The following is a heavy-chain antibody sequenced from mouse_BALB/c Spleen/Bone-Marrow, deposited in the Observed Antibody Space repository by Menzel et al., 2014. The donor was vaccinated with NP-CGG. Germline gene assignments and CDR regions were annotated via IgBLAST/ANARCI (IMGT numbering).Heavy chain of an antibody. D-gene: IGHD4-1*01. J-gene: IGHJ2*01. Sequence: EVQGVESGGGLVQPGGSRKLSCAASGFTFSSFGMHWVRQAPEKGLEWVAYISSGSSTIFYADTVKGRFTVSRDNPKNTLFLQMTSLRSEDTAMYYCTRGGNWDDFDYWGQGTTLTDSS. CDR2: ISSGSSTI. CDR3: TRGGNWDDFDY. CDR1: GFTFSSFG. V-gene: IGHV5-17*02.